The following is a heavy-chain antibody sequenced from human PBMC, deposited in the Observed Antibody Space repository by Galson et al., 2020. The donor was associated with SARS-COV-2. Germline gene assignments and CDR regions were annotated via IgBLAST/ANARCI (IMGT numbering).Heavy chain of an antibody. Sequence: ASETLSLTCTVSGGSISSGDYYWSWIRQPPGKGLEWIGYIYYSGSTYYNPSLKSRVTISVDTSKNQFSLKLSSVTAADTAVYYCARETRMVRGVSNFHYGMDVWGQGILVTVSS. CDR1: GGSISSGDYY. CDR3: ARETRMVRGVSNFHYGMDV. J-gene: IGHJ6*02. V-gene: IGHV4-30-4*01. D-gene: IGHD3-10*01. CDR2: IYYSGST.